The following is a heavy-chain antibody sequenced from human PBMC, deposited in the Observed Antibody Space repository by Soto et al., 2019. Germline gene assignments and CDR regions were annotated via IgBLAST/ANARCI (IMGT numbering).Heavy chain of an antibody. J-gene: IGHJ4*02. D-gene: IGHD2-2*01. V-gene: IGHV1-69*01. CDR1: GGTFSSYR. CDR2: IVPIYRTA. CDR3: VRDSGAKPSRS. Sequence: QVQLVQSGAEVKKPGSSVKVSCKASGGTFSSYRINWVRQAPGQGLEWVGGIVPIYRTADYAQKFQGRVTITADESARTSYMELRSLKSQDTAVYYCVRDSGAKPSRSWGQGTLVTVSS.